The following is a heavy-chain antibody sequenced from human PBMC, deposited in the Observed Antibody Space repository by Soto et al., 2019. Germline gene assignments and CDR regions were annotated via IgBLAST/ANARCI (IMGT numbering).Heavy chain of an antibody. D-gene: IGHD4-17*01. V-gene: IGHV4-31*03. CDR3: ARGRSDYGAHSAFDI. CDR1: GGSISSGGYY. J-gene: IGHJ3*02. Sequence: PSETLSLTCTVSGGSISSGGYYWSWIRQHPGKGLEWIGYIYYSGSTYYNPSLKSRVTISVDTSKNQFSLKLSSVTATDTAVYYCARGRSDYGAHSAFDIWGQGTMVTVSS. CDR2: IYYSGST.